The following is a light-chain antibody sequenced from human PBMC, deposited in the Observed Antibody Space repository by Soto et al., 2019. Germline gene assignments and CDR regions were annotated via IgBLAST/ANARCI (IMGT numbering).Light chain of an antibody. CDR3: QTWGTGIHVV. CDR1: SGHSSYA. V-gene: IGLV4-69*01. Sequence: QLVLTQSPSASASLGASVKLTCTLSSGHSSYAIAWHQQQPEKSPRYLMKLDSDGSHTKGDAIPDRFSGSSSGAERYLTISSLQSEDEADYYCQTWGTGIHVVFGGGTQLTVL. J-gene: IGLJ2*01. CDR2: LDSDGSH.